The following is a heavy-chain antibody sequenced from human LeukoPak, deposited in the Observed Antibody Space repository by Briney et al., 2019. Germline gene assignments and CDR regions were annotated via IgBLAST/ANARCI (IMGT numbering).Heavy chain of an antibody. CDR2: ISSSSSYI. D-gene: IGHD4-17*01. J-gene: IGHJ4*02. CDR1: GFTFSSYS. CDR3: AGDVAPTGIKDFDY. Sequence: GGSLRLSCAASGFTFSSYSMNWVRQAPGKGLEWVSSISSSSSYIYYADSVKGRFTISRDNAKNSLYLQMNSLRAEDTAVYYCAGDVAPTGIKDFDYWGQGTLVTVSS. V-gene: IGHV3-21*01.